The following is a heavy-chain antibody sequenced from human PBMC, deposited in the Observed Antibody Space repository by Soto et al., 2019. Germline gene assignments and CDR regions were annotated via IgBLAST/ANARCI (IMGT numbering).Heavy chain of an antibody. CDR1: GFTFNNYA. CDR3: AKGRGGSGSLTPRVDF. Sequence: EVQLLESGGGLVQPGGSLRLSCAASGFTFNNYAMTWVRQAPGKGLEWVSAISGGGDTTSYADSVWGRFTVSRDGSKNTLYLQMSSLRAEDTALYYCAKGRGGSGSLTPRVDFWGQGTLVTVSS. D-gene: IGHD3-10*01. J-gene: IGHJ4*02. V-gene: IGHV3-23*01. CDR2: ISGGGDTT.